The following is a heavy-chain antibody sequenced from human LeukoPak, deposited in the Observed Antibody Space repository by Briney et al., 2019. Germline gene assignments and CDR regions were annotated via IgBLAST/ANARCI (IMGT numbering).Heavy chain of an antibody. J-gene: IGHJ3*02. CDR2: IYYSGST. CDR3: ARVGFGVIIPPYAFDI. V-gene: IGHV4-30-4*08. CDR1: GGSISSGDYY. D-gene: IGHD3-3*01. Sequence: SETLSLTCTVSGGSISSGDYYGRWIRQPPGKGLEWIGYIYYSGSTYYNPSLKSRITISVDTSKNQFSLKLTSVTAADTAVYYCARVGFGVIIPPYAFDIWGQGTMVTVSS.